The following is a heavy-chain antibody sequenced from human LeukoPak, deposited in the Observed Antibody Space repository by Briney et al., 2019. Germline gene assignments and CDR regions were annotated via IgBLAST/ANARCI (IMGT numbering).Heavy chain of an antibody. V-gene: IGHV3-21*01. CDR1: RFTSSSYS. CDR3: PRADYYDSSGRDY. D-gene: IGHD3-22*01. Sequence: RRSLRPSCAASRFTSSSYSTNWVRHAPEKGREWVSSITSSSNYIYYADSLKGRSTISRDNPKNSPHLQMNSLRAQDTAVYYCPRADYYDSSGRDYWGQGTLVTVSS. J-gene: IGHJ4*02. CDR2: ITSSSNYI.